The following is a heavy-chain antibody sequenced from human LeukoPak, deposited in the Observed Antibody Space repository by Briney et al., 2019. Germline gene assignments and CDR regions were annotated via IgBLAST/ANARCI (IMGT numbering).Heavy chain of an antibody. V-gene: IGHV4-59*01. CDR3: AREDPQTTVPEGLDV. J-gene: IGHJ6*02. D-gene: IGHD4-17*01. CDR1: GGSISTFY. Sequence: KASETLSLTCTVSGGSISTFYWSWLRQPPGKGLEWIGYIYYSGSTNYNPSLKSRVTISVDTSKNQSSLRLSSVTAADTAVYYCAREDPQTTVPEGLDVWGQGTTVTVSS. CDR2: IYYSGST.